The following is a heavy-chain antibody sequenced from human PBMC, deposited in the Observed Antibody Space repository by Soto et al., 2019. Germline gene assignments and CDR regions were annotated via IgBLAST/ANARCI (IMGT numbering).Heavy chain of an antibody. CDR2: IIPIFGTA. CDR3: AEGGASYKNWFDP. V-gene: IGHV1-69*06. D-gene: IGHD1-26*01. Sequence: SVKVSCKASGGTSSSYAISWVRQAPGQGLEWMGGIIPIFGTANYAQKFQGRVTITADKSTSTAYMELSSLRSEDTAVYYCAEGGASYKNWFDPWGQGTLVTVSS. CDR1: GGTSSSYA. J-gene: IGHJ5*02.